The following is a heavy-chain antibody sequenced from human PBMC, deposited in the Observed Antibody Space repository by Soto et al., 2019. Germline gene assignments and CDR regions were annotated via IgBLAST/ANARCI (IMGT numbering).Heavy chain of an antibody. Sequence: GGSLRLSRAASGFTFSSYAMSWVRQAPGKGLEWVSAISGSGGSTYYADSVKGRFTISRDNSKNTLYLQMNSLRAEDTAVYYCAKDSFDYGDLLYFDYWGQGTLVTVSS. CDR2: ISGSGGST. CDR1: GFTFSSYA. CDR3: AKDSFDYGDLLYFDY. V-gene: IGHV3-23*01. D-gene: IGHD4-17*01. J-gene: IGHJ4*02.